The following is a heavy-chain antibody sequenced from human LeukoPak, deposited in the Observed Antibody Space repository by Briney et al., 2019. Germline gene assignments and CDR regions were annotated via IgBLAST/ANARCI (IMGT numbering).Heavy chain of an antibody. Sequence: PSETLSLTCTVSGGSISSYYWSWIRQPPGKGLEWIGYIYYSGSTNYNPSLKSRVTISVDTSKNQFSLKLSSVTAADTAVYYCARGIYSSGRILDYWGQGTLVTVSS. J-gene: IGHJ4*02. CDR1: GGSISSYY. D-gene: IGHD3-22*01. CDR2: IYYSGST. V-gene: IGHV4-59*01. CDR3: ARGIYSSGRILDY.